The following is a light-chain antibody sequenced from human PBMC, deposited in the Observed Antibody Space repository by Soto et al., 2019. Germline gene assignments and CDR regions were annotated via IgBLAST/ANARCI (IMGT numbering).Light chain of an antibody. J-gene: IGKJ1*01. CDR1: QTISGW. CDR3: QQYSTYPWT. V-gene: IGKV1-5*01. CDR2: DAS. Sequence: IQMTPSPSSLSPCLPYRFTLTCVASQTISGWLAWYQRKPGKAPKVLIFDASSLESGVPSRFSGSGSATEFTLTISSLQPDDFATYYCQQYSTYPWTFGQGTKVDIK.